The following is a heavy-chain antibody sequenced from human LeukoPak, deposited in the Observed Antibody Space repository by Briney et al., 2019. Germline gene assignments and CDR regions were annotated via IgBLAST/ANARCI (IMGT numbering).Heavy chain of an antibody. D-gene: IGHD3-10*01. V-gene: IGHV3-7*01. CDR1: GFTFSSYW. Sequence: PGGSLGLSCAASGFTFSSYWMSWVRQAPGKGLEGVASMKQGGSEKYSLDSVKGRFTISRDNAKNSLFLQMNSLRAEDTAVYYCASVRMTMIRGVISFFDYWGQGNLVTVSS. CDR3: ASVRMTMIRGVISFFDY. CDR2: MKQGGSEK. J-gene: IGHJ4*02.